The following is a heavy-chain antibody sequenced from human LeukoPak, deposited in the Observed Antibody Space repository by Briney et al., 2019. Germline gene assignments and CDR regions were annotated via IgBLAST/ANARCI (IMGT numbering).Heavy chain of an antibody. D-gene: IGHD2-8*01. J-gene: IGHJ4*02. V-gene: IGHV3-30*18. CDR1: GFTFSSYD. Sequence: GGSLRLSCAASGFTFSSYDMRWVRQAPGKGLEWVADITDDGSSTHYADSVKGRFTISRDNSKNTLYLQMNSLRVEDTAVYYCVKGCSNGCCCEMLDYWGQGSQVTVSP. CDR2: ITDDGSST. CDR3: VKGCSNGCCCEMLDY.